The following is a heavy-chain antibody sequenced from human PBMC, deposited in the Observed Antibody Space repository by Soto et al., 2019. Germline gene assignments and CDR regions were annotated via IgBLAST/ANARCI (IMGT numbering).Heavy chain of an antibody. CDR1: GYTFTGYY. CDR3: AVGGVAAWYYYYYGMDV. V-gene: IGHV1-2*04. Sequence: ASVKVSCKASGYTFTGYYMHWVRQAPGQGLEWMGWINPNSGGTNYAQKFQGWVTMTRDTSISTAYMELSRLRSDDTAVYYCAVGGVAAWYYYYYGMDVWGQGTTVT. D-gene: IGHD6-6*01. CDR2: INPNSGGT. J-gene: IGHJ6*02.